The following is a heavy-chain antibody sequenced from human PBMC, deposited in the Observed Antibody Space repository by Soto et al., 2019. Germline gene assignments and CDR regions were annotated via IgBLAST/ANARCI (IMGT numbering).Heavy chain of an antibody. V-gene: IGHV3-48*02. Sequence: EVQLVESGGGLVQPGGSLKLSCAASGLAFSSYSMNWVRQAPRMGLEWVSYISGSSRTTSYADSVKGGFTISRDTAKKSLFLQMNSLTDEDTAVYYCARSYNDYGCFDDWGQGALVTVSP. CDR1: GLAFSSYS. CDR2: ISGSSRTT. CDR3: ARSYNDYGCFDD. J-gene: IGHJ4*02. D-gene: IGHD4-17*01.